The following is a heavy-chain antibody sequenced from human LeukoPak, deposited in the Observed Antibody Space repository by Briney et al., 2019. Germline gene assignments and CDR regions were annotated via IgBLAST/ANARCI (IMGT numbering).Heavy chain of an antibody. CDR2: IYYSGST. J-gene: IGHJ4*02. CDR3: ARLAGTVTNYYFDY. CDR1: GGSISSSSYY. D-gene: IGHD4-17*01. Sequence: SETLSLTCTVSGGSISSSSYYWGWIRQPPGKGLEWIGSIYYSGSTYYNPSLKSRVTISVDTSKNQFSLKLSSVTAADTAVYYCARLAGTVTNYYFDYWGQGTLVTVSS. V-gene: IGHV4-39*07.